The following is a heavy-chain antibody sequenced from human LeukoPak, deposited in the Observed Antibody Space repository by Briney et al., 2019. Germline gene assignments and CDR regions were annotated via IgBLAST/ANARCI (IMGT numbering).Heavy chain of an antibody. CDR3: ARETPYSSSWTVFDY. Sequence: GGSLRLSCAASGFTFSSYGMSWVRQAPGKGLEWVSAISGSGGSTYYADSVKGRFTISRDNSKNTLYLQMNSLRAEDTAVYYCARETPYSSSWTVFDYWGQGTLVTVSS. CDR1: GFTFSSYG. J-gene: IGHJ4*02. D-gene: IGHD6-13*01. V-gene: IGHV3-23*01. CDR2: ISGSGGST.